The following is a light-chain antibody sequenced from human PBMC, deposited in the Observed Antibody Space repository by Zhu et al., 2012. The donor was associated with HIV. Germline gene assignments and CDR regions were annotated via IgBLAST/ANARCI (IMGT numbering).Light chain of an antibody. CDR3: QQRSSWPLT. Sequence: EIVMTQSPATLSLSLGERATVSCRASGSVRSFLAWYQQKPGQAPRLLIYDTSKRATGIPARFSGSGSGTDFTLTISSLEPEDFALYYCQQRSSWPLTFGGGTKVEIK. V-gene: IGKV3-11*01. CDR1: GSVRSF. J-gene: IGKJ4*01. CDR2: DTS.